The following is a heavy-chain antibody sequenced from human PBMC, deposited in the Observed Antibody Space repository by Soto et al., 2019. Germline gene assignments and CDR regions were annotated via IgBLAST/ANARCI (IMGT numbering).Heavy chain of an antibody. V-gene: IGHV1-18*01. D-gene: IGHD3-10*01. J-gene: IGHJ3*02. CDR2: ISAYNGNT. CDR1: GYTFTSYG. CDR3: ARDMGVNYYGSGADAFDI. Sequence: GASVKVSCKASGYTFTSYGISWVRQAPGQGLEWMGWISAYNGNTNYAQKLQGRVTMTTDTSTSTAYMELRSLRSDDTAVYYCARDMGVNYYGSGADAFDIWGQGTMVTVSS.